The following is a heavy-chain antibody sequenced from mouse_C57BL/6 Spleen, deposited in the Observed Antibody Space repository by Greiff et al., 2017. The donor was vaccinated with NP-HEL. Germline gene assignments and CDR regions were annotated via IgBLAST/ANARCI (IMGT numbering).Heavy chain of an antibody. J-gene: IGHJ1*03. Sequence: EVQRVESGGGLVKPGGSLKLSCAASGFTFSSYAMSWVRQTPEKRLEWVATISDGGSYTYYPDNVKGRFTISRDNAKNNLYLQMSHLKSEDTAMYYCARVGTTVVAPYWYFDVWGTGTTVTVSS. CDR1: GFTFSSYA. CDR2: ISDGGSYT. D-gene: IGHD1-1*01. V-gene: IGHV5-4*01. CDR3: ARVGTTVVAPYWYFDV.